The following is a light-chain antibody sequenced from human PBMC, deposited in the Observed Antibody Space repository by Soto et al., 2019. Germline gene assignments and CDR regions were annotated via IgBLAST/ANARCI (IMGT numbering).Light chain of an antibody. CDR1: QSVSRF. J-gene: IGKJ2*01. Sequence: TQSPVTLSVSPGDGATLSCRASQSVSRFLAWYQQTPGQPPRLLIYAASSRVLGVPARFTGSGSGTDFTLTISDVQSEDAAIYYCQQYDHWPPYSFGQVTRLEI. V-gene: IGKV3-15*01. CDR2: AAS. CDR3: QQYDHWPPYS.